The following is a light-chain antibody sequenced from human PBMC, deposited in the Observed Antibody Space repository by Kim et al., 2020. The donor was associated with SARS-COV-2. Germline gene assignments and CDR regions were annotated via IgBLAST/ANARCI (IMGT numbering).Light chain of an antibody. CDR2: DVS. Sequence: QSALTQPASVSGSPGQSITISCTGTSSDVGAYNFVSWYQQHPDKAPKLIIYDVSERPSGASNRFSGSKSGNTASLTISELQAEDEADYYCSSYQMSGTPNCVFGTGTKVTVL. V-gene: IGLV2-14*03. CDR1: SSDVGAYNF. J-gene: IGLJ1*01. CDR3: SSYQMSGTPNCV.